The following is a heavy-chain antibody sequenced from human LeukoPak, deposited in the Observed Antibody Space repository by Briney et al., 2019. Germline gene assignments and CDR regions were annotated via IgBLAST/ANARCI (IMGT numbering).Heavy chain of an antibody. Sequence: GGSLRLSCAASGFTFSSYSMNWARQAPGKGLEWVSSISSSSSYIYYADSVKGRFTISRDNAKNSLYLQMNSLRAEDTAVYYCARAGTSGHDAFDIWGQGTMVTVSS. CDR1: GFTFSSYS. D-gene: IGHD4-17*01. V-gene: IGHV3-21*01. CDR2: ISSSSSYI. J-gene: IGHJ3*02. CDR3: ARAGTSGHDAFDI.